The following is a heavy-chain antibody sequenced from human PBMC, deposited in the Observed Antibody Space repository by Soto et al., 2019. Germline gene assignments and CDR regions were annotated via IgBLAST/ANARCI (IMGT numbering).Heavy chain of an antibody. V-gene: IGHV3-21*06. Sequence: GGSLRLSCAASGFTFTRYSMDWVRQAPGKGLEWVSSISTTTNYIYYGDSMKGRFTISRDNAKNSLYLEMNSLRAEDTAVYYCARESEDLTSNFDYWGQGTLVTVSS. CDR1: GFTFTRYS. J-gene: IGHJ4*02. CDR2: ISTTTNYI. CDR3: ARESEDLTSNFDY.